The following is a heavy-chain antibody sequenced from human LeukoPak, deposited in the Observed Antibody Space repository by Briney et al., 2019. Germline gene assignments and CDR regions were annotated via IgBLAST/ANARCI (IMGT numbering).Heavy chain of an antibody. J-gene: IGHJ4*03. CDR1: GFTFSSYA. V-gene: IGHV3-23*01. CDR3: AKGRAIGRAFDY. CDR2: ISGSGGST. Sequence: PGWSLPHTCPASGFTFSSYAMSWVRQAPGKGLEWVSAISGSGGSTYYADSVKGRFTISRDNSKNTLYLQMNSLRAEDTAVYYCAKGRAIGRAFDYWGHGTLVSVSS. D-gene: IGHD1-26*01.